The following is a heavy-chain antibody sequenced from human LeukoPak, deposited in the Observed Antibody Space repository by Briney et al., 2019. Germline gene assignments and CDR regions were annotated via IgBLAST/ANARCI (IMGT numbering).Heavy chain of an antibody. Sequence: GGSLRLSCAASGFTFSSYSMNWVRQAPGKGLEWVSYISSSSSTIYYADSVKGRFTISRDNAKNSLYLQMNSLRAEDTAVYYCARDGRITVVRGVIMNPNFDYWGQGTLVTVSS. CDR3: ARDGRITVVRGVIMNPNFDY. V-gene: IGHV3-48*01. CDR1: GFTFSSYS. D-gene: IGHD3-10*01. CDR2: ISSSSSTI. J-gene: IGHJ4*02.